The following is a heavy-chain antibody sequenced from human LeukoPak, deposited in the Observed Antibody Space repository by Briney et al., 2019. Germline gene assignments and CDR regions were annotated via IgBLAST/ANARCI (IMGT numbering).Heavy chain of an antibody. CDR1: GYTFTTYA. D-gene: IGHD6-19*01. V-gene: IGHV1-3*01. CDR3: ARVRRSGWYDQGFDY. CDR2: INAGNGNT. J-gene: IGHJ4*02. Sequence: ASVKVSCKASGYTFTTYAMHWERQAPGQSLEWMGWINAGNGNTKYSQKFQGRVTITRDTSASTAYMELSSLRSEDTAVYYCARVRRSGWYDQGFDYWGQGTLVTVSS.